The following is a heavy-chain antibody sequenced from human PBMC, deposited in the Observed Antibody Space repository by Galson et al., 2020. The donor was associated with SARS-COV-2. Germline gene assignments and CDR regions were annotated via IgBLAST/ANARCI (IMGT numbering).Heavy chain of an antibody. CDR2: ITDSGDT. CDR1: GFIFSNYA. V-gene: IGHV3-23*01. Sequence: GESLKISCAASGFIFSNYAMSWVRQAPGKGLEWVSGITDSGDTYYADSVKGRFTVSRDNSKNTLNLQMNGLRGEDTAIYYCTKGRGSRDGSLGIGGHGTLVTVSS. D-gene: IGHD3-16*01. J-gene: IGHJ3*02. CDR3: TKGRGSRDGSLGI.